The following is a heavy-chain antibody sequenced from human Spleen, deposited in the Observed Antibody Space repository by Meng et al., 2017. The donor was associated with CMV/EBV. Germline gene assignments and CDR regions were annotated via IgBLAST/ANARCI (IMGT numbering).Heavy chain of an antibody. D-gene: IGHD5-18*01. Sequence: QITLKEAGPTLVKPTQTLTLTCTFSGFSLSTSGVAVCWIRQPPGKALEWLALIYWDDDKRYSPSLKSRLTITKDTSKNQVVLTMTNMDPVDTATYYCAHRRGYSYGYDYWGQGTLVTVSS. J-gene: IGHJ4*02. V-gene: IGHV2-5*02. CDR3: AHRRGYSYGYDY. CDR1: GFSLSTSGVA. CDR2: IYWDDDK.